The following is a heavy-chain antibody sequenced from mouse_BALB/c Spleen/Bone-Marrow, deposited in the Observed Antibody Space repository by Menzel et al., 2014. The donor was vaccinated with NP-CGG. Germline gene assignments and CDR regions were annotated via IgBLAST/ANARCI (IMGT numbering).Heavy chain of an antibody. Sequence: QVQLQQSGAELVRPGTSVKVSCKASGYAFTNYSLEWVKQRPGQGLEWIGVINPGSGSTNYNEKFKGKATLTADKSSSTAYMQLSSLASDDAAVYFCARREDYDLDYWGQGTTLTVSS. CDR1: GYAFTNYS. J-gene: IGHJ2*01. CDR3: ARREDYDLDY. CDR2: INPGSGST. V-gene: IGHV1-54*01. D-gene: IGHD2-4*01.